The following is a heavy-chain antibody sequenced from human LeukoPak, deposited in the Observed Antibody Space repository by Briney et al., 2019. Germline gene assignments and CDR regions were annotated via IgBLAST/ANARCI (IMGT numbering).Heavy chain of an antibody. Sequence: ASVKVSCKASGYTFTDYYMHWVRQAPGQGLEWMGWINPNTGGTKYAQEFQGRVTMTGDTSLSMVQMELRSLTADDTAMYYCATPVPGYGALDVWGQGTMVTVSS. J-gene: IGHJ3*01. D-gene: IGHD3-9*01. CDR3: ATPVPGYGALDV. V-gene: IGHV1-2*02. CDR1: GYTFTDYY. CDR2: INPNTGGT.